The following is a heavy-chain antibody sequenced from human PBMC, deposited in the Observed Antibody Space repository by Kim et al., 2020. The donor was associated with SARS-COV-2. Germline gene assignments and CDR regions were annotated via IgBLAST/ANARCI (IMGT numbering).Heavy chain of an antibody. V-gene: IGHV1-46*01. CDR3: ARMGEYYYDILTGYYPDSFFDY. CDR1: GYTFTSYY. D-gene: IGHD3-9*01. CDR2: INPSGGST. J-gene: IGHJ4*02. Sequence: ASVKVSCKASGYTFTSYYMHWVRQAPGQGLEWMGIINPSGGSTSYAQKFQGRVTMTRDTSTSTVYMELSSLRSEDTAVYYCARMGEYYYDILTGYYPDSFFDYWGQGTLVTVSS.